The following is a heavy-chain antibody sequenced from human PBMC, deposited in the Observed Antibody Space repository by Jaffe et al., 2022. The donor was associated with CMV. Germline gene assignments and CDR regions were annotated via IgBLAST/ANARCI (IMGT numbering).Heavy chain of an antibody. CDR1: GYTFTSYG. J-gene: IGHJ5*02. V-gene: IGHV1-18*04. CDR2: ISAYNGNT. D-gene: IGHD3-22*01. Sequence: QVQLVQSGAEVKKPGASVKVSCKASGYTFTSYGISWVRQAPGQGLEWMGWISAYNGNTNYAQKLQGRVTMTTDTSTSTAYMELRSLRSDDTAVYYCARVDSSGYYLFWAYPQKNWFDPWGQGTLVTVSS. CDR3: ARVDSSGYYLFWAYPQKNWFDP.